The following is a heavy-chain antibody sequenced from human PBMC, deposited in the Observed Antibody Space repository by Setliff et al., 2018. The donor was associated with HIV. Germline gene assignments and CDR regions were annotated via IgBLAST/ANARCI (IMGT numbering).Heavy chain of an antibody. CDR1: GGSISSSNY. CDR3: ARDSPLNDYGDYGLGYYGMDV. Sequence: SETLSLTCAVSGGSISSSNYWSWVRQPPGKRLEWIGEIYHSGNTNYNPSLKSRVIISVDKSKNQFSLKLSSVTAADTAVYYCARDSPLNDYGDYGLGYYGMDVWGQGTTVTVSS. D-gene: IGHD4-17*01. CDR2: IYHSGNT. J-gene: IGHJ6*02. V-gene: IGHV4-4*02.